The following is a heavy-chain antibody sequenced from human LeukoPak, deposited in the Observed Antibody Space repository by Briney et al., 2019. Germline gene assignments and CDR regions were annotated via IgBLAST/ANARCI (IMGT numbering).Heavy chain of an antibody. J-gene: IGHJ4*02. Sequence: SETLSLTCAVYGGSFSGYYWSWIRQPPGKGLEWIGGINHSGNTNYNPSLKSRVTISVDTSKNQFSLKLSSVTAADTAVYYCARGPNYYDSSGYSDYWGQGTLVTVSS. CDR1: GGSFSGYY. V-gene: IGHV4-34*01. D-gene: IGHD3-22*01. CDR2: INHSGNT. CDR3: ARGPNYYDSSGYSDY.